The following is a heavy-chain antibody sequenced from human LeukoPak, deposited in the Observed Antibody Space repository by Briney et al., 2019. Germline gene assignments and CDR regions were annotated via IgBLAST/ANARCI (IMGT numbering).Heavy chain of an antibody. V-gene: IGHV4-59*01. CDR2: IYYSGST. Sequence: SETLSLTRTVSGGSISSYYWSWIRQPPGKGLEWFGYIYYSGSTNYNPSLKSRVTISVDTSKNQFSLKLSSVTAADTAVYYCARDRVVLGSVIRSSSSVRYFDLWGRGTLVTVSS. J-gene: IGHJ2*01. CDR3: ARDRVVLGSVIRSSSSVRYFDL. D-gene: IGHD6-6*01. CDR1: GGSISSYY.